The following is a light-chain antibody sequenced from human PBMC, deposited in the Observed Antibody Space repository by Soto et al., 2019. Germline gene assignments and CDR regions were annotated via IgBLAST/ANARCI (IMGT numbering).Light chain of an antibody. V-gene: IGKV3-11*01. CDR1: QSISSY. CDR2: DAS. J-gene: IGKJ5*01. CDR3: HQRSNWPPIT. Sequence: EIVLTQSPATLSLSPGERATLSCRASQSISSYLAWYQQKPGQAPRLLLYDASNRATGIPARFSGRRSGTDFTLTISSLEPEDCAVYYCHQRSNWPPITFGQGTRLEIK.